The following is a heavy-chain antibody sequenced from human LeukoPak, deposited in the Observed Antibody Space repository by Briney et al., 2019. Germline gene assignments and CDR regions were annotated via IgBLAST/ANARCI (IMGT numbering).Heavy chain of an antibody. Sequence: ASVKVSCKASGYTFTSYDINWVRQATGQGLEWMGWMNPNSGNTGYAQKFQGRVTMTRNTSISTAYKELSSLRSEDTAVYYCARSHSGYCGGGSCYYYYYGMDVWGQGTTVTVSS. J-gene: IGHJ6*02. CDR3: ARSHSGYCGGGSCYYYYYGMDV. CDR1: GYTFTSYD. D-gene: IGHD2-15*01. V-gene: IGHV1-8*01. CDR2: MNPNSGNT.